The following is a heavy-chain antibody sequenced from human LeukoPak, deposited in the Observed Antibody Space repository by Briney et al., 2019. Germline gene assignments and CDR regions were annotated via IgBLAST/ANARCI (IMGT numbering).Heavy chain of an antibody. J-gene: IGHJ4*02. Sequence: ASVKVSCKASGYTFTSYDINWVRQATGQGLEWMGWMNPNSGNTGYAQKFQGRVTMTRNTSINTAYMELRSLRSDDTAVYYCARVPSSGSYHFDYWGQGTLVTVSS. D-gene: IGHD3-10*01. V-gene: IGHV1-8*01. CDR3: ARVPSSGSYHFDY. CDR1: GYTFTSYD. CDR2: MNPNSGNT.